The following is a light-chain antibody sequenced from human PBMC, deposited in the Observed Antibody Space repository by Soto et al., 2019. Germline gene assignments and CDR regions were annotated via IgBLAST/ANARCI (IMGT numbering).Light chain of an antibody. CDR3: CAYAGSNSFV. CDR2: EVT. CDR1: SGDVGGYKY. Sequence: QSALTQPPSASGSPGQSVTISCTGTSGDVGGYKYVSWYQQHPGKAPTLLIYEVTERPSGVPDRFSGSRSGNTASLTVSGLQTEDEADYYCCAYAGSNSFVFGTGTKLTVL. J-gene: IGLJ1*01. V-gene: IGLV2-8*01.